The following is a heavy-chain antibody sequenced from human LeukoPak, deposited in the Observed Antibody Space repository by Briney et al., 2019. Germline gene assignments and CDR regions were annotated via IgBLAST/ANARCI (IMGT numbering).Heavy chain of an antibody. CDR3: ARTREWELLVDAFDI. Sequence: ASVKVSCKTSGYTFTSYDINWVRQATGQGLEWMGWMNPNSGNTGYAQKFQGRVTTTRNTSISTAYMELSSLRSEDTAVYYCARTREWELLVDAFDIWGQGTMVTVSS. J-gene: IGHJ3*02. V-gene: IGHV1-8*01. CDR2: MNPNSGNT. D-gene: IGHD1-26*01. CDR1: GYTFTSYD.